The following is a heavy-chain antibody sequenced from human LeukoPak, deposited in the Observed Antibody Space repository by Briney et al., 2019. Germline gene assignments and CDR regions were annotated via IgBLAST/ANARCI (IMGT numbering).Heavy chain of an antibody. CDR1: GFTFDDYA. J-gene: IGHJ5*01. Sequence: PGGSLRLSCAASGFTFDDYAMHWVRQAPGKGLVWVSRINSDGYSITYADSVKGRFTISRDNAKNTLYLQMNSLIAEDTAVYFCTRAGYSSGFDSWGQGTLVTVSS. CDR2: INSDGYSI. CDR3: TRAGYSSGFDS. V-gene: IGHV3-74*03. D-gene: IGHD6-19*01.